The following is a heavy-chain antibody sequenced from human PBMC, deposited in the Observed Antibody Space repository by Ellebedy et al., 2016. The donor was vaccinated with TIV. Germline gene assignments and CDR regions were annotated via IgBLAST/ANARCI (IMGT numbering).Heavy chain of an antibody. CDR2: IWYDGLNK. V-gene: IGHV3-33*08. CDR3: ARDQGGSGTAPHYYGMDV. D-gene: IGHD3-10*01. J-gene: IGHJ6*02. Sequence: GGSLRLSXVASGFTFRNYGMHWVRQAPGKGLEWVAVIWYDGLNKYYADSVKGRFTISRDNSKNTLYLQMNSLRPEDTAVYYCARDQGGSGTAPHYYGMDVWGQGTTVTVSS. CDR1: GFTFRNYG.